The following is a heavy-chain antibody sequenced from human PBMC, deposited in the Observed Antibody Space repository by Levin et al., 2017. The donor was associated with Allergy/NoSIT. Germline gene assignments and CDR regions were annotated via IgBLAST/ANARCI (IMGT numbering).Heavy chain of an antibody. J-gene: IGHJ3*01. V-gene: IGHV3-64*02. D-gene: IGHD2-2*01. Sequence: GESLKISCAASGFTFSNYAMHWVRQAPGKGLESVSGISTNGDTTYSTDSVKGRFIISRDNSKNTLYLQMGSLKPEDMAVYYCARGQGYCTSTICFGDRFDVWGQGTMVTVSS. CDR1: GFTFSNYA. CDR3: ARGQGYCTSTICFGDRFDV. CDR2: ISTNGDTT.